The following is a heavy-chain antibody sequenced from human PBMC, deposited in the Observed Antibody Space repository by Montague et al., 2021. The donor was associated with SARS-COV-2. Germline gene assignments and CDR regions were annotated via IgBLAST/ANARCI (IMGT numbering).Heavy chain of an antibody. CDR1: GFSLSTRGMC. V-gene: IGHV2-70*11. D-gene: IGHD6-13*01. CDR3: ARIFVAAAGSPFDP. Sequence: PALVKPTQTLTLTCTFSGFSLSTRGMCVSWIRQPPGKALEWLARIDWDDDKYYSTSLKTRLTISKDTSKNQVVLTMTNMDPVDTATYYCARIFVAAAGSPFDPWGQGTLVTVSS. J-gene: IGHJ5*02. CDR2: IDWDDDK.